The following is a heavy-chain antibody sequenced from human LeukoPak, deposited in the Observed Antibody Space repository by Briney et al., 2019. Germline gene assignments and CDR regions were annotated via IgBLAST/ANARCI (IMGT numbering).Heavy chain of an antibody. CDR1: GGSISSGGYY. V-gene: IGHV4-30-2*01. J-gene: IGHJ5*02. CDR2: IYHSGST. Sequence: PSETLSLTCTVSGGSISSGGYYWSWIRQPPGKGLEWIGYIYHSGSTYYNPSLKSRVTISVDRSKNQFSLKLSSVTAADTAVYYCAREWEGDAGFDPWGQGTLVTVSS. D-gene: IGHD1-26*01. CDR3: AREWEGDAGFDP.